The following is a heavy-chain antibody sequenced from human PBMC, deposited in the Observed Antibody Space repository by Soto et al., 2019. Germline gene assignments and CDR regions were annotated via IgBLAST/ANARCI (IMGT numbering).Heavy chain of an antibody. J-gene: IGHJ6*02. CDR3: AGRRANSNNYDMDV. CDR1: GGSISSGDYY. V-gene: IGHV4-30-4*01. CDR2: IYYSGST. D-gene: IGHD2-21*01. Sequence: SETLSLTCTVSGGSISSGDYYWSWIRQPPGKGLEWIGYIYYSGSTYYNPSLKSRVTISVDTSKNQFSLTLNSVTAADTAVYYCAGRRANSNNYDMDVWGQGTTVTVSS.